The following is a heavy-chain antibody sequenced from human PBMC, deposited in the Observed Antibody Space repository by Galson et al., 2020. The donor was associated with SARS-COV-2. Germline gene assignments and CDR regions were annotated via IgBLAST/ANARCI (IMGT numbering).Heavy chain of an antibody. CDR2: IYYTGST. CDR3: ARHPRGEYDCWGGSHIPYYFDD. J-gene: IGHJ4*02. V-gene: IGHV4-39*01. Sequence: SETLSLTCTVSGGSISSSCYYWGWIRQPPGKGLEWIGSIYYTGSTYYNPSLKSRVTVDTSKNQFSLKLSSVTAADTAVYYCARHPRGEYDCWGGSHIPYYFDDLGQGTLVTVSS. CDR1: GGSISSSCYY. D-gene: IGHD3-3*01.